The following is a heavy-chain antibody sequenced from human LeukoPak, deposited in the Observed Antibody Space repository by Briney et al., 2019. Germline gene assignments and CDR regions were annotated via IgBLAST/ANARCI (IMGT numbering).Heavy chain of an antibody. CDR3: TKFRGLSSGWFFDY. CDR2: ILGSGRST. Sequence: GGSLRLSCAASGFTFSSYAMSWVRQAPGKGLEWVSTILGSGRSTYYADSVKGRFTVSRDNSKNTLYLQMNSLTAEDTALYYCTKFRGLSSGWFFDYWGQGTLVTVSS. CDR1: GFTFSSYA. V-gene: IGHV3-23*01. D-gene: IGHD6-19*01. J-gene: IGHJ4*02.